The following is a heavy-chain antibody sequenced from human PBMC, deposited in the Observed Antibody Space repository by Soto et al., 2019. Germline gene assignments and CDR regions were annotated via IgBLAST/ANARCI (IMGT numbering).Heavy chain of an antibody. D-gene: IGHD3-3*01. CDR2: ISGSGGST. CDR1: GFTFSSYA. CDR3: AKDMGETPPPYYDFWSGSLYYYYGMDV. J-gene: IGHJ6*02. V-gene: IGHV3-23*01. Sequence: GGSLRLSCAASGFTFSSYAMSWVRQAPGKGLEWVSAISGSGGSTYYADSVKGRFTISRDNSKNTLYLQRNSLRAEDTAVYYCAKDMGETPPPYYDFWSGSLYYYYGMDVWGQGTTVTVSS.